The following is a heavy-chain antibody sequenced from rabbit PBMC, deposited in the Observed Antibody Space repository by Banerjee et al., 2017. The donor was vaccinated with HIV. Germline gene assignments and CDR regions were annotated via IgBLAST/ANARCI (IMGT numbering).Heavy chain of an antibody. CDR1: GFSFSNSYW. Sequence: EESGGDLVQPEGSLTLTCTASGFSFSNSYWICWVRQAPGKGLEWIGCIYTGSGGSTYHANWAKGRFTISKASSTTVTLQMTSLTAADTATYFCARDLAGVTGWNFGLWGPGTLVTVS. CDR3: ARDLAGVTGWNFGL. CDR2: IYTGSGGST. D-gene: IGHD4-1*01. J-gene: IGHJ6*01. V-gene: IGHV1S45*01.